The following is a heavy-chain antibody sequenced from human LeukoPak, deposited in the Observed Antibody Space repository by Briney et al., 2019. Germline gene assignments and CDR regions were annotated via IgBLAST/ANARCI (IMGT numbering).Heavy chain of an antibody. D-gene: IGHD2-2*01. Sequence: GGSLRLSCAASGFSFSGFAMSWVRQAPGKGLEWLSSISDSGGSTYYADSVRGRFAISRDNSKDTLYVRMNSLRAEDAAVYYCAKSHSVVRRGYFDYWGQGALVTVSS. CDR1: GFSFSGFA. CDR3: AKSHSVVRRGYFDY. V-gene: IGHV3-23*01. J-gene: IGHJ4*02. CDR2: ISDSGGST.